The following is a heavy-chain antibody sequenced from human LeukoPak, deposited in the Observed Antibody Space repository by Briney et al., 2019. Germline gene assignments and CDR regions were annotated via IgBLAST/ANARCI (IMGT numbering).Heavy chain of an antibody. J-gene: IGHJ3*02. Sequence: ASVKVSCKASGGTFSSYAISWVRQAPGQGLEWMGRIIPIFGTANYAQKFQGRVTITTDESTSTAYMELSSLRSEDTAVYYCARAIIAYYYDSSGPNVAFDIWGKGKMVTVSS. CDR2: IIPIFGTA. CDR3: ARAIIAYYYDSSGPNVAFDI. CDR1: GGTFSSYA. D-gene: IGHD3-22*01. V-gene: IGHV1-69*05.